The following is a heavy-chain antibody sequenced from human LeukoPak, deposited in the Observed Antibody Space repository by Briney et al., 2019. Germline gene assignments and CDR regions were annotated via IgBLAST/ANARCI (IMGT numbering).Heavy chain of an antibody. V-gene: IGHV3-30*18. J-gene: IGHJ4*02. CDR2: ISYDGSNK. Sequence: GRSLRLSCAASGFTFSSYGMHWVRQAPGKGLEWVAVISYDGSNKYYADSVKGRFTISRDNSKKTLYLQMNSLRAEDTAAYYCAKTYISGKLIYYFDYWGQGTLVTVSS. CDR1: GFTFSSYG. D-gene: IGHD6-19*01. CDR3: AKTYISGKLIYYFDY.